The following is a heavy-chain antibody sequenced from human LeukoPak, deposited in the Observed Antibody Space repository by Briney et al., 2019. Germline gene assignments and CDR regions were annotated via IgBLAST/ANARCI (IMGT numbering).Heavy chain of an antibody. Sequence: PGRSLRLSCAASGFTFSSYAMHWVRQAPGKGLEWVAVISYDGSNKYYADSVKGRFTISRDNSKNTLYLQMNSLRAEDTAVYYCAPPKYYGCSFDYWGQGTLVTVSS. CDR3: APPKYYGCSFDY. CDR2: ISYDGSNK. CDR1: GFTFSSYA. J-gene: IGHJ4*02. D-gene: IGHD3-10*01. V-gene: IGHV3-30-3*01.